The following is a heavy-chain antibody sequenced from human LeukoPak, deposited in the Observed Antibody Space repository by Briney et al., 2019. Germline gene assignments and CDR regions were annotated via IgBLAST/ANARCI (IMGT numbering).Heavy chain of an antibody. Sequence: SETLSLTCAVYGGSVSSYYWNWIRQPPGKGLEWIGEINHSGSTNYNPPLKSRVTISVDTSKTPFSLKLTSVTAADTAVYYCARRPGIAVAGTSSTNYYYYYYYMDVWGTGTTVTISS. CDR1: GGSVSSYY. CDR2: INHSGST. V-gene: IGHV4-34*01. J-gene: IGHJ6*03. CDR3: ARRPGIAVAGTSSTNYYYYYYYMDV. D-gene: IGHD6-19*01.